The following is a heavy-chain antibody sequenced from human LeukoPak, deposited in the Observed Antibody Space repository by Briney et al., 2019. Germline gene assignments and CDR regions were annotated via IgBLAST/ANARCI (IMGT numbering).Heavy chain of an antibody. Sequence: SETLSLTCTVSGGSISSYYWSWIRQPPGKGLEWIGYIYYSGSTNYNPSLKSRVTISVDTSKNQFSLKLSSVTAADTAVYYCARRNETEFDYWGQGTLVTVSS. D-gene: IGHD1-14*01. J-gene: IGHJ4*02. V-gene: IGHV4-59*08. CDR1: GGSISSYY. CDR3: ARRNETEFDY. CDR2: IYYSGST.